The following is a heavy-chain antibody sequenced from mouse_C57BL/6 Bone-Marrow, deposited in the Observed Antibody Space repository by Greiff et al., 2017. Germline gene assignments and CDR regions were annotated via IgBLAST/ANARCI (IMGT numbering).Heavy chain of an antibody. V-gene: IGHV1-81*01. Sequence: QVQLQQSGAELARPGASVKLSCKASGYTFTSYGISWVKQRPGQGLEWIGEIYPRSGNTYYNEKFKGKATLTADKSSSTAYMELRSLTSEDSAVYFCAREGGFYYGSSYVFDYWGQGTTLTVSS. CDR1: GYTFTSYG. CDR2: IYPRSGNT. J-gene: IGHJ2*01. CDR3: AREGGFYYGSSYVFDY. D-gene: IGHD1-1*01.